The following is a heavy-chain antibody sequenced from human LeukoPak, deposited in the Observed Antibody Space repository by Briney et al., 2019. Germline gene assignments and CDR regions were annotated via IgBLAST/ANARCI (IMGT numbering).Heavy chain of an antibody. V-gene: IGHV3-21*04. D-gene: IGHD6-6*01. CDR3: ARHVMEYSSWYFDY. J-gene: IGHJ4*02. CDR1: GFTFSSYS. Sequence: SGGSLRLSCAASGFTFSSYSMNWVRQAPGKGLEWVSSISSSSSYIYYADSVKGRFTISRDNAKNSLYLQMNSLRAEDTAVYYCARHVMEYSSWYFDYWGQGTLVTVSS. CDR2: ISSSSSYI.